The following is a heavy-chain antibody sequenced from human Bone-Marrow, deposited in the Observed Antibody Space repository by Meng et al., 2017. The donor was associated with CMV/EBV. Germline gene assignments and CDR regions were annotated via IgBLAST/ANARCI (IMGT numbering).Heavy chain of an antibody. D-gene: IGHD1-26*01. CDR3: ARAWELLLFDY. V-gene: IGHV3-30-3*01. CDR2: ISYDGSNK. J-gene: IGHJ4*02. Sequence: GESLKISCAASGFTFSSYAMQWVRQAPGKGLEWVAVISYDGSNKYYADSVKGRFTVSRDNSKITLYLQMNSLRAEDTAVYYCARAWELLLFDYWGQGTLVTVSS. CDR1: GFTFSSYA.